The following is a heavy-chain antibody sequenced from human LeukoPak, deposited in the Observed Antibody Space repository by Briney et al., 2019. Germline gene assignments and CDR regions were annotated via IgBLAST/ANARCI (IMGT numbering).Heavy chain of an antibody. CDR1: GFTFSSYA. CDR3: ARDQKLAYRAGDCSNWSDP. CDR2: FYVGGAT. J-gene: IGHJ5*02. V-gene: IGHV3-66*01. D-gene: IGHD2-21*02. Sequence: GGSLRLSCAASGFTFSSYAMSWVRQAPGKGLEWVSVFYVGGATYYAASVKGRSTISRDTSENTLYLHMNSLRAEDPAVYYCARDQKLAYRAGDCSNWSDPWGQGTLVTVSS.